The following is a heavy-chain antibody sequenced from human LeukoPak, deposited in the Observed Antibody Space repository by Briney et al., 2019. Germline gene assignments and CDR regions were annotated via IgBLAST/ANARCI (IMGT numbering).Heavy chain of an antibody. Sequence: PSETLSLTCTVSGGSISSYYWSWIRQPPGKGLEWIGYIYYSGSTNYNPSLKSRVTISVDTSKHQFSLKLSSVTAADTAVYYCARGRPGAEYFQHWGQGTLVTVSS. CDR1: GGSISSYY. V-gene: IGHV4-59*01. CDR3: ARGRPGAEYFQH. CDR2: IYYSGST. J-gene: IGHJ1*01.